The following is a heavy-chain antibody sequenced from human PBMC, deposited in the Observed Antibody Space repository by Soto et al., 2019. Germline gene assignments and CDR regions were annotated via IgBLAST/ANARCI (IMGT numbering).Heavy chain of an antibody. D-gene: IGHD1-26*01. V-gene: IGHV3-7*01. CDR2: VKEDGSEK. J-gene: IGHJ4*02. CDR3: AKWGGAGSDS. Sequence: EVQQVESGGGLVQPGGSLRLSCAASGLTFSNYYMSWVRQAQGKGLEWVAKVKEDGSEKYYVDSVKGRFTVSRDNARNSLYLQMNSLRAEDAAVYYCAKWGGAGSDSWGQGALVTVSS. CDR1: GLTFSNYY.